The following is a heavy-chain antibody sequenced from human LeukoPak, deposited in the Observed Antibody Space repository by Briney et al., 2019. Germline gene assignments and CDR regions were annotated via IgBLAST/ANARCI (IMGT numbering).Heavy chain of an antibody. J-gene: IGHJ6*02. CDR3: AREGTGIVVAYYYYGMDV. CDR2: IWYDGSNK. D-gene: IGHD1-26*01. CDR1: GFTFSSYG. Sequence: GRSLRLSCAASGFTFSSYGMHWVRQAPGKGLEWVAVIWYDGSNKYYAGSVRGRFTISRDNSKNTLYLQMNSLRAEDTAVYYCAREGTGIVVAYYYYGMDVWGQGTTVTVSS. V-gene: IGHV3-33*01.